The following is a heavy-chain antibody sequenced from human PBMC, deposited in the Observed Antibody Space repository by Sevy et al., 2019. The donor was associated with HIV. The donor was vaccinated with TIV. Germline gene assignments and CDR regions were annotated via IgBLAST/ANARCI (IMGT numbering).Heavy chain of an antibody. Sequence: ASVKVSCNVSGYTLTQLSMHWVRQAPGKGLEWMGSFDPEDGERIYAQKFQGRITMTEDTSTDTAYMDLSSLKSDDTAVYYCATTREYYQGKSGYFDYWGQGALVTVSS. CDR3: ATTREYYQGKSGYFDY. J-gene: IGHJ4*02. V-gene: IGHV1-24*01. CDR2: FDPEDGER. CDR1: GYTLTQLS. D-gene: IGHD2-15*01.